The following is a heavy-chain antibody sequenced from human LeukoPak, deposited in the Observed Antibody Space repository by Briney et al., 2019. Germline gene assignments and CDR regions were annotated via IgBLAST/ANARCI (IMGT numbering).Heavy chain of an antibody. Sequence: SEGSPRLSCAASGFTFSSYAMSWVRQAPGKGLEWVSAISGSGGSTYYADSVKGRFTISRDNSKNTLYLQMNSLRAEDTAVYYCAKVYSSSPYIDYWGQGTLVTVSS. CDR3: AKVYSSSPYIDY. CDR2: ISGSGGST. J-gene: IGHJ4*02. V-gene: IGHV3-23*01. CDR1: GFTFSSYA. D-gene: IGHD6-13*01.